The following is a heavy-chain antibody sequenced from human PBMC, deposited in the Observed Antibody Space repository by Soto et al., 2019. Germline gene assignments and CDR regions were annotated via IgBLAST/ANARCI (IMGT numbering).Heavy chain of an antibody. J-gene: IGHJ5*02. V-gene: IGHV4-61*08. D-gene: IGHD2-21*01. CDR3: ARMTPHPHRWLDP. Sequence: SETLSLTCTVSGGSISSGGCYWSWIRHPPGKGLEWIGYINYSGSNNYNPSLKSRVTISVDTSKNQFSLKLSSVTAADTAVYYCARMTPHPHRWLDPWGQGTLVTVSS. CDR2: INYSGSN. CDR1: GGSISSGGCY.